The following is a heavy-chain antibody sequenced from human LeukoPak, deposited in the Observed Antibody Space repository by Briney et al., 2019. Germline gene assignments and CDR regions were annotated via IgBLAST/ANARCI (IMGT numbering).Heavy chain of an antibody. V-gene: IGHV3-48*04. CDR1: GFTFSSYA. J-gene: IGHJ4*02. CDR3: ASVHEGMVHDY. Sequence: TGGSLRLSCAASGFTFSSYAMSWVRQAPGKGLEWVSYISSSGSTIYYADSVKGRFTISRDNAKNSLYLQMNSLRAEDTAVYYCASVHEGMVHDYWGQGTLVTVSS. D-gene: IGHD1-1*01. CDR2: ISSSGSTI.